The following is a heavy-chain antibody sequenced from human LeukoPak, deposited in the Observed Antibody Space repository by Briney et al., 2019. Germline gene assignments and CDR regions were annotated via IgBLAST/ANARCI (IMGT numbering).Heavy chain of an antibody. CDR2: IYYSGST. D-gene: IGHD3-22*01. V-gene: IGHV4-30-4*01. CDR1: GGSISSGDYY. CDR3: ARQGSYYDSSGYSLDAFDI. Sequence: SETLSLTCTVSGGSISSGDYYWSWIRQPPGKGLGWIGYIYYSGSTYYNPSLKSRVTISVDTSKNQFSLKLSSVTAADTAVYYCARQGSYYDSSGYSLDAFDIWGQGTMVTVSS. J-gene: IGHJ3*02.